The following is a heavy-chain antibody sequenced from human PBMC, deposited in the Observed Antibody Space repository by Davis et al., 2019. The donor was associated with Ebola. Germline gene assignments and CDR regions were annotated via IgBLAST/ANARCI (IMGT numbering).Heavy chain of an antibody. CDR2: ISSSSSYI. CDR1: GFTFSSYS. V-gene: IGHV3-21*01. D-gene: IGHD1-1*01. CDR3: ARDRANWNLPFDY. J-gene: IGHJ4*02. Sequence: GESLKISCAASGFTFSSYSMNWVRQAPGKGPEWVSSISSSSSYIYYADSVKGRFTISRDNAKNSLYLQMNSLRAEDTAVYYCARDRANWNLPFDYWGQGTLVTVSS.